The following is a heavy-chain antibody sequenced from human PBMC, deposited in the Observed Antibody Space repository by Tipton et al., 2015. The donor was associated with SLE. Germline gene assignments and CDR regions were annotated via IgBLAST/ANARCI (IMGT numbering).Heavy chain of an antibody. V-gene: IGHV4-59*01. Sequence: LRLSCTVSGGSISSYYWSWIRQPPGKGLEWIGYIYYSGSTNYNPSLKSRVTISVDTSKNQFSLKLSSVTAADTAVYYCARGRYRSGGSCYSGDAFDIWGQGTMVTVSS. D-gene: IGHD2-15*01. CDR1: GGSISSYY. J-gene: IGHJ3*02. CDR2: IYYSGST. CDR3: ARGRYRSGGSCYSGDAFDI.